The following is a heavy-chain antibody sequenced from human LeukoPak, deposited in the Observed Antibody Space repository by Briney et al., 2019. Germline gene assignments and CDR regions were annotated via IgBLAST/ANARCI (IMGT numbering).Heavy chain of an antibody. CDR1: GFTFSSYS. D-gene: IGHD3-3*01. CDR2: IGSSSSTI. J-gene: IGHJ6*03. V-gene: IGHV3-48*01. Sequence: PGGSLRLSCAASGFTFSSYSMNWVRQAPGKGLEWVSYIGSSSSTIYYAGSVKGRFTISRDNAKNSLYLQMNSLRAEDTAVYYCARDHYDFWSGYPPSYMDVWGKGTTVTVSS. CDR3: ARDHYDFWSGYPPSYMDV.